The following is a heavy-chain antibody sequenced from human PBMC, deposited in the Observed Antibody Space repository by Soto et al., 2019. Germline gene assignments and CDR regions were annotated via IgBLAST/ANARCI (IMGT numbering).Heavy chain of an antibody. V-gene: IGHV1-69*02. Sequence: QVQLVQSGAEVKKPGSSVKVSCKASGGTFSSYTISWVRQAPGQGLEWMGRIIPILVIANYAQKFQGRVTITADKSTSTAYMELTSLISEDTAVYYCARADDYGDHVDYWGQRTMVTVSS. J-gene: IGHJ4*02. D-gene: IGHD4-17*01. CDR1: GGTFSSYT. CDR3: ARADDYGDHVDY. CDR2: IIPILVIA.